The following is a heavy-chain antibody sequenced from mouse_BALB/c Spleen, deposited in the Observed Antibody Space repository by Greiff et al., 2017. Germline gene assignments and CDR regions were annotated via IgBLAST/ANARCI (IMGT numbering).Heavy chain of an antibody. CDR3: ARHKYSNYDYAMDY. Sequence: VKLMESGPDLVAPSQSLSITCTVSGFSLTSYGVHWVRQPPGKGLEWLVVIWSDGSTTYNSALKSRLSISKDNSKSQVFLKMNSLQTDDTAMYYCARHKYSNYDYAMDYWGQGTSVTVSS. V-gene: IGHV2-6-2*01. CDR2: IWSDGST. J-gene: IGHJ4*01. CDR1: GFSLTSYG. D-gene: IGHD2-5*01.